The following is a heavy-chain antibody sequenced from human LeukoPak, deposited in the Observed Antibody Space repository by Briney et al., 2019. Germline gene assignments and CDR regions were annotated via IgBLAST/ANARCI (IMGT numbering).Heavy chain of an antibody. CDR2: INHSGST. CDR3: ARDPYYYGSGSYFDY. V-gene: IGHV4-34*01. CDR1: GGPFSGYY. D-gene: IGHD3-10*01. J-gene: IGHJ4*02. Sequence: PSETLSLTCAVYGGPFSGYYWSWIRQPPGKRLEWIGEINHSGSTNYDPSLKSRVTISVDTSKNQFSLKLSSVTAADTAVYYCARDPYYYGSGSYFDYWGQGTLVTVSS.